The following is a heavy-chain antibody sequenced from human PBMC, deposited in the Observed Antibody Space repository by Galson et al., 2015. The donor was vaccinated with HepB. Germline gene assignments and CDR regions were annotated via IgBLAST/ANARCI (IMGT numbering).Heavy chain of an antibody. D-gene: IGHD2-15*01. CDR3: GREGRVASTYFDY. J-gene: IGHJ4*02. CDR2: IWYDGSNQ. V-gene: IGHV3-33*01. CDR1: GFTFSNYG. Sequence: SLRLSCAASGFTFSNYGMHWVRQAPGKGLEWLAVIWYDGSNQYYADAVKGRFTISRDNSNSTLYLQMNSLSAEDTAVSYCGREGRVASTYFDYWGQGTLVTVSS.